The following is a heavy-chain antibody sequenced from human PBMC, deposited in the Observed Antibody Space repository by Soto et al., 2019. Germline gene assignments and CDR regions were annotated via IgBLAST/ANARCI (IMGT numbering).Heavy chain of an antibody. Sequence: GGSLRLSCAASGFTFSSYAMSWVRQAPGKGLEGVSAISGSGGSTYYAESVKGRCTISRDNSKNTLYLQINSLGAENTAIYYCATPFDDDSSGYYGPAYYYYGMDVWGQGTTVTVSS. CDR3: ATPFDDDSSGYYGPAYYYYGMDV. D-gene: IGHD3-22*01. CDR2: ISGSGGST. CDR1: GFTFSSYA. J-gene: IGHJ6*02. V-gene: IGHV3-23*01.